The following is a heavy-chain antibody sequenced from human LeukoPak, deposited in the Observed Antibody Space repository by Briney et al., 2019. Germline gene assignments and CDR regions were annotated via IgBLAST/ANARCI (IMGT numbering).Heavy chain of an antibody. J-gene: IGHJ4*02. CDR2: IFHSGSP. D-gene: IGHD2-15*01. Sequence: SETLSLTCTVSGGSVTSSGYYWSWIRQPPGKGLEWIGDIFHSGSPYYNSSLKSRIAISVDRSKNQFSLKLSSVTAADTAVYYCAIDCSGGSCYSFAYWGQGTLVTVSS. CDR1: GGSVTSSGYY. CDR3: AIDCSGGSCYSFAY. V-gene: IGHV4-30-2*01.